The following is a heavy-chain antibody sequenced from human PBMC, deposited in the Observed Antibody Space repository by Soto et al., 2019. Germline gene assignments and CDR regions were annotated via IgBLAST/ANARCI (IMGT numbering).Heavy chain of an antibody. CDR3: ARVTMVRGVMRHYYYYYGMDV. J-gene: IGHJ6*02. CDR1: GGSISSYY. CDR2: IYYSGST. Sequence: SETLSLTCTVSGGSISSYYWSWIRQPPGKGLEWIGYIYYSGSTNYNPSLKSRVTISVDTSKNQFSLKLSSVTAADTAVYYCARVTMVRGVMRHYYYYYGMDVWGQGTTVTVSS. D-gene: IGHD3-10*01. V-gene: IGHV4-59*12.